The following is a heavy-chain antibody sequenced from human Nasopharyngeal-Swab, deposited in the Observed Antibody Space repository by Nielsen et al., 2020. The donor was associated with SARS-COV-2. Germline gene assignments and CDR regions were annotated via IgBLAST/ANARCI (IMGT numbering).Heavy chain of an antibody. CDR2: IKQDGSEK. CDR3: TTDGTAYYYGMDV. V-gene: IGHV3-7*03. Sequence: VRQAPGKGLEWVANIKQDGSEKYYVDSVKGRFTISRDNAKNSLYLQMNSLKTEDTAVYYCTTDGTAYYYGMDVWGQGTTVTVSS. J-gene: IGHJ6*02. D-gene: IGHD2-8*02.